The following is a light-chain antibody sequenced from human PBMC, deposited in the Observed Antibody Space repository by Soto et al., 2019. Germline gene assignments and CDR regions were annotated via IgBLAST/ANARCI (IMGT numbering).Light chain of an antibody. J-gene: IGKJ1*01. CDR1: QSLNDW. CDR3: QQYNGYSWA. V-gene: IGKV1-5*03. CDR2: KVS. Sequence: DIQMTQSPSTLSASVGDRVTITCRASQSLNDWLAWFQQKPGKAPNLLIYKVSNLESGVPSRFSGSGSGTEFSRTIGSLQPDDFATYYCQQYNGYSWAFGQGTKVEIK.